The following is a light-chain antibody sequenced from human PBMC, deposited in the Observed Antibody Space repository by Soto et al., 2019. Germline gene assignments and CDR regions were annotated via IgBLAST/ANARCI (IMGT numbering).Light chain of an antibody. Sequence: DIQMTQSPSSLSASVGDRVSITCRASQTISKSLNWYQQRPGQAPKVLIFAASNLQSGVPARFSGSGSGTDFTLTISSLQPEDVATYYCQQTYSFSLFTFGPRTKVDLK. CDR3: QQTYSFSLFT. CDR1: QTISKS. J-gene: IGKJ3*01. CDR2: AAS. V-gene: IGKV1-39*01.